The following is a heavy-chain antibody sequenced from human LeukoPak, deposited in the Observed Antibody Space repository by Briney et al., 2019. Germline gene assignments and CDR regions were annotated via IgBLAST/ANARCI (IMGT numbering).Heavy chain of an antibody. J-gene: IGHJ3*02. Sequence: NPSETLSLTCTVSGGSISSGSYYWSWIRQPAGKGLEWIGRIYTSGSTNYNPSLKSRVTISVDTSKNQFSLKLSSVTAADTAVYYCARLVTGNDAFDIWGQGTMVTVSS. CDR3: ARLVTGNDAFDI. CDR1: GGSISSGSYY. D-gene: IGHD4-23*01. CDR2: IYTSGST. V-gene: IGHV4-61*02.